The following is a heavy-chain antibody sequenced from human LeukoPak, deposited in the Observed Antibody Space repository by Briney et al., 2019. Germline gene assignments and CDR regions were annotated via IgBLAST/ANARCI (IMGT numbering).Heavy chain of an antibody. CDR2: INHSGST. V-gene: IGHV4-34*01. CDR1: GGSFSGYY. Sequence: SETLSLTCAVYGGSFSGYYWSWIRQPPGKGLEWIGEINHSGSTNYNPSLKSRVTISVDTSKNQFSLKLSSVTVADTAVYYCARVGSGWYYFDYWGQGTLVTVSS. J-gene: IGHJ4*02. CDR3: ARVGSGWYYFDY. D-gene: IGHD6-19*01.